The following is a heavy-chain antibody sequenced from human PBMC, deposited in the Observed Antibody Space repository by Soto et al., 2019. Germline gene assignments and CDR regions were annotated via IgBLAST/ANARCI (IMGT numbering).Heavy chain of an antibody. J-gene: IGHJ4*02. CDR1: GFTFSSYG. CDR3: AKDVSGFGELLYNDY. Sequence: VQLVESGGGVVQPGRSLRLSCAASGFTFSSYGMHWVRQAPGKGLEWVAVISYDGSNKYYADSVKGRFTISRDNSKNTLYLQMNSLRAEDTAVYYCAKDVSGFGELLYNDYWGQGTLVTVSS. D-gene: IGHD3-10*01. CDR2: ISYDGSNK. V-gene: IGHV3-30*18.